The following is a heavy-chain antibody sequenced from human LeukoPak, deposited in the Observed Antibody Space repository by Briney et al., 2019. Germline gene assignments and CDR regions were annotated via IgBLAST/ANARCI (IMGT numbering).Heavy chain of an antibody. CDR3: ARATTVTTYYYCGMDI. CDR2: INHSGST. V-gene: IGHV4-34*01. D-gene: IGHD4-11*01. CDR1: GGSFSGYY. J-gene: IGHJ6*02. Sequence: PSETLSLTCAVYGGSFSGYYWSWIRQPPGKGLEWIGEINHSGSTNYNPSLKSRVTISVDTSKNQFSLNLSSVTAADTAVYYCARATTVTTYYYCGMDIWGQGTTVTVSS.